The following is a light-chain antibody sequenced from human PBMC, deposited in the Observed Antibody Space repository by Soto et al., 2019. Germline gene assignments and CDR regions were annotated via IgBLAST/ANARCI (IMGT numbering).Light chain of an antibody. CDR2: GAS. CDR1: QSVSIN. CDR3: QQYHNWPIT. V-gene: IGKV3-15*01. J-gene: IGKJ5*01. Sequence: EIVMTQSPATLSVSPGERATLSCRASQSVSINLAWYQQKPGQAPRLLIYGASTRATGIPARFSGSGSGTEFTLTISSLQSEDFAVYYCQQYHNWPITFGQGTRLETK.